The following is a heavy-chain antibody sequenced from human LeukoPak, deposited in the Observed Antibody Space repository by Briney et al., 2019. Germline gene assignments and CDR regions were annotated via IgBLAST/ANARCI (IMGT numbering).Heavy chain of an antibody. CDR2: ISYDGNNK. CDR1: GFTFSTYT. Sequence: GGSLRLSCAASGFTFSTYTMHWVRQAPGKGLEWVALISYDGNNKYSADSVKGRFTISRDNSKNTLYLQMNSLGAEDTAVYYCARLADCSSSSCRSFDYWGQGTLVTVSS. V-gene: IGHV3-30-3*01. CDR3: ARLADCSSSSCRSFDY. J-gene: IGHJ4*02. D-gene: IGHD2-2*01.